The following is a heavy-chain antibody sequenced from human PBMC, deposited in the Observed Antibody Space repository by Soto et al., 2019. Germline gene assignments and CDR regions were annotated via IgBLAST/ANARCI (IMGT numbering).Heavy chain of an antibody. J-gene: IGHJ6*02. V-gene: IGHV4-59*01. CDR2: IYYSGST. D-gene: IGHD1-1*01. CDR3: AIDRRTTYSWNDQYYYYGMDV. Sequence: SETLSLTCTVSGGSISSYYWSWIRQPPGKGLEWIGYIYYSGSTNYNPSLKSRVTISVDTSKNQFSLKLSAVTAAYTAVYYCAIDRRTTYSWNDQYYYYGMDVWGQGTTVTVSS. CDR1: GGSISSYY.